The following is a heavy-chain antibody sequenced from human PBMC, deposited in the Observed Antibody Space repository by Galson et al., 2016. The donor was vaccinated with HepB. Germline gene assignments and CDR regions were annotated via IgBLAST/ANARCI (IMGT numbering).Heavy chain of an antibody. J-gene: IGHJ1*01. V-gene: IGHV1-18*01. CDR3: ARWEPTTGEYFHD. D-gene: IGHD1-26*01. Sequence: SVKVSCKASGGTFSSYAISWVRQAPGQGLECMGWISTYNGNTNYAQQLQGRVTMTTDTSTSTAYMELRSLRSDDTAMYYCARWEPTTGEYFHDWGQGTLVTVSS. CDR2: ISTYNGNT. CDR1: GGTFSSYA.